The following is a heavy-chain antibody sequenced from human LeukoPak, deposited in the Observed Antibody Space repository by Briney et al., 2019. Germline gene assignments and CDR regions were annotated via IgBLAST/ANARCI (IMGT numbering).Heavy chain of an antibody. CDR3: ASSSGYSSGWYWGPYYYYMDV. CDR2: ISGSGANT. J-gene: IGHJ6*03. D-gene: IGHD6-19*01. CDR1: GFTFSTYA. Sequence: QSGGSLRLSCAASGFTFSTYAMSWVRQAPGKGLEWVSTISGSGANTYYADSVRGRFTISRDNSKNTLYLQMNSLRAEDTAVYYCASSSGYSSGWYWGPYYYYMDVWGKGTTVTVSS. V-gene: IGHV3-23*01.